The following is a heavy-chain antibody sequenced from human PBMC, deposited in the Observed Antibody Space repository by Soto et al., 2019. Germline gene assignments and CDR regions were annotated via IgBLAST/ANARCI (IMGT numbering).Heavy chain of an antibody. V-gene: IGHV3-23*01. CDR2: ISGSGGST. D-gene: IGHD2-2*01. CDR1: GFTFSSYA. Sequence: GGSLRLSCAASGFTFSSYAMSWVRQAPGKGLEWVSAISGSGGSTYYADSVKGRFTISRDNSKNTLYLQMNSLRAEDTAVYYCAIIDVVVPAAPLGDMDVWGKGTTVTVSS. CDR3: AIIDVVVPAAPLGDMDV. J-gene: IGHJ6*03.